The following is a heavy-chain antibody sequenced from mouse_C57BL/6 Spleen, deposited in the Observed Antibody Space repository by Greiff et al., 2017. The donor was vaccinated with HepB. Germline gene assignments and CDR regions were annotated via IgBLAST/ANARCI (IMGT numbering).Heavy chain of an antibody. Sequence: EVNVVESGGDLVKPGGSLKLSCAASGFTFSSYGMSWVRQTPDKRLEWVATISSGGSYTYYPDSVKGRFTISRDNAKNTLYLQMSSLKSEDTAMYYCARHDYGSLDYWGQGTTLTVSS. J-gene: IGHJ2*01. D-gene: IGHD1-1*01. CDR3: ARHDYGSLDY. CDR2: ISSGGSYT. V-gene: IGHV5-6*01. CDR1: GFTFSSYG.